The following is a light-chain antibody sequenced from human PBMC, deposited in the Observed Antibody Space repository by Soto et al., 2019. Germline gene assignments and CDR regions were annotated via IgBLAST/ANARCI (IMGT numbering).Light chain of an antibody. J-gene: IGLJ2*01. Sequence: QSVLTQPTSVSGAPGQRGTISCTGSSSNIGAGYDVHWYQQLPGTAPKLLIYGNINRPSGVPDRFSGSKSGTSASLAITGLQAEDEGDYYCQSYDSSLLFGGGTKVPS. V-gene: IGLV1-40*01. CDR1: SSNIGAGYD. CDR2: GNI. CDR3: QSYDSSLL.